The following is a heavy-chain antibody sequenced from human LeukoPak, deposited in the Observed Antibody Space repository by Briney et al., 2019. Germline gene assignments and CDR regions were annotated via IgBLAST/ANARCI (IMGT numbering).Heavy chain of an antibody. J-gene: IGHJ3*02. CDR1: GFTFDDYA. Sequence: PGGSLRLSCAGSGFTFDDYAMHWVRQPPGKGLEWVSGINWNSGSIGYADSVKGRFTISRDNAKNSLYLQMNSLRAEDTALYYCAEGGDVDILNSHDAFDIWGQGTMVTVSS. V-gene: IGHV3-9*01. CDR2: INWNSGSI. D-gene: IGHD3-9*01. CDR3: AEGGDVDILNSHDAFDI.